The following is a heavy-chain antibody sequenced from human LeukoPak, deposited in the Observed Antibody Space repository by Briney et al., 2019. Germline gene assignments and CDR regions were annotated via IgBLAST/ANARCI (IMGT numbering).Heavy chain of an antibody. CDR1: GFTVSSSY. CDR3: ARDLDYYDSSGSHRRRNYFDY. Sequence: GGSLRLSCAASGFTVSSSYMNWVRQAPGKGLEWVSIIHSDGSTYYADSVKGRFTISRDTSKNTLYLQMNSLRGEDTAMYYCARDLDYYDSSGSHRRRNYFDYWGQGTLVTVSS. D-gene: IGHD3-22*01. CDR2: IHSDGST. J-gene: IGHJ4*02. V-gene: IGHV3-53*01.